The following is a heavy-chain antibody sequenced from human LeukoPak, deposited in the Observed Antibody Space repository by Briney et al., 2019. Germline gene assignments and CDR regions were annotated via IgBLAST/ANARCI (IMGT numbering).Heavy chain of an antibody. CDR2: ISYKGIT. CDR1: VGSISIDY. D-gene: IGHD5-12*01. J-gene: IGHJ5*02. Sequence: SGTLSLTCSVSVGSISIDYGSWTRHPQGKGREWIGYISYKGITNYNRSLKSRLTMSVDTSKSQFSLKLSSLTAADTAVYYCARDRVDRFGPRFDPWGPGTLVTVSS. CDR3: ARDRVDRFGPRFDP. V-gene: IGHV4-59*01.